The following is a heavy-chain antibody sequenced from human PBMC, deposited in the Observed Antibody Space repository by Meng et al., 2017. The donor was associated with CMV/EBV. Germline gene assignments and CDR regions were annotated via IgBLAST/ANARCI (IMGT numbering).Heavy chain of an antibody. CDR1: GGSISSSSYY. J-gene: IGHJ4*02. D-gene: IGHD3-22*01. CDR2: IYYSGST. V-gene: IGHV4-39*01. CDR3: VGWDSCGYLAFDY. Sequence: SETLSLTCTVSGGSISSSSYYWGWIRQPPGKGLEWIGSIYYSGSTYYNPSLKSRVTISVDTSKNQFSLKLSSVTAADTAVYYCVGWDSCGYLAFDYWGQGTLVTVSS.